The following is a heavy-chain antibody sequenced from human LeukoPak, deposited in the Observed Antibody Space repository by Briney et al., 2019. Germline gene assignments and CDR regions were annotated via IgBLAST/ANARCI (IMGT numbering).Heavy chain of an antibody. Sequence: SETLSLTCTVSGGSFSSGDYYWSCIRPPPGKGLEWIGNIYYWCSHYYNPSVKPRLTISVNTSKNQFSLQLSSETAADTAVYYCARDRGGTSSRDAFDIWGQGTMVTVSS. CDR2: IYYWCSH. V-gene: IGHV4-30-4*08. J-gene: IGHJ3*02. CDR3: ARDRGGTSSRDAFDI. CDR1: GGSFSSGDYY. D-gene: IGHD2-2*01.